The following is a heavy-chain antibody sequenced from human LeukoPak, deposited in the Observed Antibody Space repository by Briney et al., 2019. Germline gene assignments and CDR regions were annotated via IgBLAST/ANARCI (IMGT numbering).Heavy chain of an antibody. CDR3: ARALSSWFDY. V-gene: IGHV4-4*07. J-gene: IGHJ4*02. D-gene: IGHD6-13*01. Sequence: SETLSLTCTVSGGSISSYYWSWIRKTAGKGLERIGRIYTNGSTNYNPSLKSRVTMSVDTSKNQFSLKLSSVTAADAAVYYCARALSSWFDYWGQGTLVTVSS. CDR2: IYTNGST. CDR1: GGSISSYY.